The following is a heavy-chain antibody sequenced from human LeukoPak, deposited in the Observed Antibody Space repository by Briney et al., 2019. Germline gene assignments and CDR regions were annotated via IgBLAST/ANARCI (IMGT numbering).Heavy chain of an antibody. J-gene: IGHJ3*02. CDR1: GGSISSGGYY. V-gene: IGHV4-31*03. D-gene: IGHD3-10*01. CDR2: IYYSGST. CDR3: ARDPSYGSGLDI. Sequence: SQTLSLTCTVSGGSISSGGYYWSWIRQHPGKGLEWIGYIYYSGSTYYNPSLKSRVTISVDTSKSQFSLKLSSVTAADTAVYYCARDPSYGSGLDIWGQGTMVTVSS.